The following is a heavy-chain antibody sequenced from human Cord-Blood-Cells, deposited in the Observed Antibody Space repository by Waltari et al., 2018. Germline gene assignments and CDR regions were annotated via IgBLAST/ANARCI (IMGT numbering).Heavy chain of an antibody. CDR3: TSRVGATYY. CDR2: IRSKANSYAT. D-gene: IGHD1-26*01. V-gene: IGHV3-73*02. Sequence: EVQLVESGGGLVQPGGSLKLSCAASGFTFSGSALPWVRQASGKGLEWVGRIRSKANSYATAYAASVKGRFTISRDDSKNTAYLQMNSLKTEDTAVYYCTSRVGATYYWGQGTLVTVSS. CDR1: GFTFSGSA. J-gene: IGHJ4*02.